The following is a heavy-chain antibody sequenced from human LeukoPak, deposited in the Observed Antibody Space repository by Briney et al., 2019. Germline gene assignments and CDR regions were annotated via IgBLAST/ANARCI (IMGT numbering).Heavy chain of an antibody. CDR2: INPSGGST. D-gene: IGHD2-21*02. CDR3: ARDGLAYCGGDCYSPSDY. Sequence: ASVKVSCTASGYTFTSYYMHWVRQAPGQGLEWMGIINPSGGSTSYAQKFQGRVTMTRDTSTSTVYMELSSLRSEDTAVYYCARDGLAYCGGDCYSPSDYWGQGTLVTVSS. V-gene: IGHV1-46*01. J-gene: IGHJ4*02. CDR1: GYTFTSYY.